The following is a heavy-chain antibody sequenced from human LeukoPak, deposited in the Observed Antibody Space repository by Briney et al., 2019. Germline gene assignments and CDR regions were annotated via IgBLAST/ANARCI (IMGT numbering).Heavy chain of an antibody. V-gene: IGHV3-30-3*01. CDR2: ISYDGSNK. Sequence: GGSLRLSCAASGFTFSNYAMHWVRQAPGKGLEWVAVISYDGSNKYYADSVKGRFTISRDNSKNTLYLQMNSLRAEDTAVYYCARDHRGVRDYFDYWGQGTLVAVSS. J-gene: IGHJ4*02. CDR1: GFTFSNYA. D-gene: IGHD3-10*01. CDR3: ARDHRGVRDYFDY.